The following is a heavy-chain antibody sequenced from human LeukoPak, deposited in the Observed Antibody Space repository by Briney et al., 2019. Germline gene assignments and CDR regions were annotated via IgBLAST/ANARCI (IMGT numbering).Heavy chain of an antibody. V-gene: IGHV1-2*02. CDR2: INPNSGDT. CDR3: ASDSDMDV. CDR1: GYTFTGYY. J-gene: IGHJ6*03. Sequence: ASVKVSCKASGYTFTGYYMNWVRQAPGQGLEWMGWINPNSGDTNHAQKFQGRVTMTRDTSISTAYLELSRLRSDDTAVYYGASDSDMDVWGKGTTVTVSS.